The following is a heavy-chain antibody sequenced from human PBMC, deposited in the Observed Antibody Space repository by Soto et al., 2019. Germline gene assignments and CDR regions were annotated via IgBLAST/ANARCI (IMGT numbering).Heavy chain of an antibody. CDR1: GDSISSSTYY. CDR3: AREGGYDSSCYLVY. V-gene: IGHV4-39*02. CDR2: IYYSGST. J-gene: IGHJ4*02. D-gene: IGHD3-22*01. Sequence: QLQLQESGPGLVKPSETLSLTCTVSGDSISSSTYYWAWIRQPPGKGLEWIGNIYYSGSTYYNPSLKSRVTISVDTSKNQFSLKLSSVPAADTAVYYCAREGGYDSSCYLVYWGQGTLVTVSS.